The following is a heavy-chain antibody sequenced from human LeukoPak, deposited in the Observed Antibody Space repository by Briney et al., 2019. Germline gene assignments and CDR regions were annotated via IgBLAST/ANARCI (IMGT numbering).Heavy chain of an antibody. Sequence: ASVKVSCKASGGTFSSYAISWVRQAPGQGLEWMGGIIPIFGTANYAQKFQGRVTITADESTSTAYMGLSSLRSEDTAVYYCASTVYDSSGYYYFFDYWGQGTLVTVSS. CDR1: GGTFSSYA. CDR3: ASTVYDSSGYYYFFDY. CDR2: IIPIFGTA. J-gene: IGHJ4*02. V-gene: IGHV1-69*13. D-gene: IGHD3-22*01.